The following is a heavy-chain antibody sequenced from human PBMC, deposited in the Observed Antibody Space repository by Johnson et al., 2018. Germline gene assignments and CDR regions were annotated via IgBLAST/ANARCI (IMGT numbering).Heavy chain of an antibody. V-gene: IGHV3-21*06. CDR3: VRRGVTAFDI. CDR2: IRGGSDSL. D-gene: IGHD2-21*02. J-gene: IGHJ3*02. Sequence: EVQLVESGGGLVKXGGSLRLXCAASGFTFSSYSLNWVRQAPGKGLEWVSSIRGGSDSLYYADQVKGRFTTSSDNSKNSLYLQINSLRGEDTAVYYCVRRGVTAFDIWGQGTMVTVSS. CDR1: GFTFSSYS.